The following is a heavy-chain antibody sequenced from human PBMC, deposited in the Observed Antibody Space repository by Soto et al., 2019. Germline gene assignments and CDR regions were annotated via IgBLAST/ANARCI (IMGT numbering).Heavy chain of an antibody. CDR2: ISAYNGNT. D-gene: IGHD2-2*01. CDR1: GYTFTSYG. CDR3: ATTSGYCSSTSCPTGY. J-gene: IGHJ4*02. Sequence: QVQLVQSGAEVKKPGASVKVSCKASGYTFTSYGISWVRQAPGQGLEWMGWISAYNGNTNYAQKLQGRVTMTTDTCTXXAYLELRSLRSDDTAVYYCATTSGYCSSTSCPTGYWGQGTLVTVSS. V-gene: IGHV1-18*01.